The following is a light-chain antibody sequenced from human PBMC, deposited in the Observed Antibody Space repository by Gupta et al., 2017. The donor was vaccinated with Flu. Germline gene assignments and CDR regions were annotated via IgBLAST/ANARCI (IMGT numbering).Light chain of an antibody. CDR3: QAWDTRTAV. Sequence: SSELTQPPPVSASQGQTATLPCSGDKLEDRYVCWYQQKPGQSPVLFIHQESKRPSGTPERISGSNSGNTATLTISGTQAIDEADYYCQAWDTRTAVFGGGTKLTVL. V-gene: IGLV3-1*01. CDR2: QES. J-gene: IGLJ2*01. CDR1: KLEDRY.